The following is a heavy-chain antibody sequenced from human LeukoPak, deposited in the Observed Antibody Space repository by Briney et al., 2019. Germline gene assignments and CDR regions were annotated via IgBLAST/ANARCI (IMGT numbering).Heavy chain of an antibody. V-gene: IGHV3-15*01. Sequence: PGGSLRLSCAASGFTLSNAWMSWVRQAPGKGLGWVGRIKSKTDGGTTDYAAPVKGRFTISRDDSKNTLYLQMNSLKTEDTAVYYCTTDPAYYDSKHLFDYWGQGTLVTVSS. CDR3: TTDPAYYDSKHLFDY. D-gene: IGHD3-22*01. CDR1: GFTLSNAW. CDR2: IKSKTDGGTT. J-gene: IGHJ4*02.